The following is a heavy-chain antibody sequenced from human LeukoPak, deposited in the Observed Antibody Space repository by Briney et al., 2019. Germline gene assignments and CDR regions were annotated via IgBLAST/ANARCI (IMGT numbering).Heavy chain of an antibody. CDR2: IYSGGST. D-gene: IGHD1-26*01. V-gene: IGHV3-53*01. J-gene: IGHJ4*02. CDR1: GFTVSSYF. CDR3: ARGEDVVGALFDS. Sequence: GGSLRLSCAASGFTVSSYFMSWVRQAPGKGLEWVSVIYSGGSTFYADSVKGRFTISRDNSKNTLYLQMNSLRAEDTAVYYCARGEDVVGALFDSWGQGTLVAVSS.